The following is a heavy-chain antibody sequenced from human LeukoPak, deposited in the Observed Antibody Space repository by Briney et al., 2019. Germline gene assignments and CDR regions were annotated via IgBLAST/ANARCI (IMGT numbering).Heavy chain of an antibody. J-gene: IGHJ4*02. CDR1: GFTFSSYA. Sequence: PGGSLRLSCAASGFTFSSYAMSWVRQAPGKGLEWVSAISGSGDSTHYADSVKGRFTISRDNAKNSVYLEMNTLRAEDTAVYYCARGPRILAAGSYYFDYWGQGSLVTVSS. CDR2: ISGSGDST. V-gene: IGHV3-23*01. CDR3: ARGPRILAAGSYYFDY. D-gene: IGHD6-13*01.